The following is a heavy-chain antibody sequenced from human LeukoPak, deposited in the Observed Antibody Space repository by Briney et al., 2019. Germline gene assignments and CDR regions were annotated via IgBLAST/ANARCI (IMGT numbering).Heavy chain of an antibody. D-gene: IGHD3-10*01. Sequence: SETLSLTCTVSGGSISSGGYYWSWIRQPPGKGLEWIGYIYHSGSTYYNPSLKSRVTISVDRSKNQFSLKLSSVTAADTAVYYCARDPKADYYYYGSGIVEGAFDYWGQGTLVTVSS. CDR1: GGSISSGGYY. V-gene: IGHV4-30-2*01. CDR2: IYHSGST. CDR3: ARDPKADYYYYGSGIVEGAFDY. J-gene: IGHJ4*02.